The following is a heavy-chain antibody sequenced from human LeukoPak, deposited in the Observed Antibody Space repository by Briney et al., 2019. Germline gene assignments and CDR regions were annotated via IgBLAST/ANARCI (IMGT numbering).Heavy chain of an antibody. D-gene: IGHD2-2*01. V-gene: IGHV3-30-3*01. CDR1: GFTFSSYA. CDR3: ARDQSGVVVPAAYYYYGMDV. CDR2: ISYDGSNK. Sequence: QSGGSLRLSCAASGFTFSSYAMHWVRQAPGKGLEWVAVISYDGSNKYYADSVKGRFTISRDNSKNTLYLQMNSLRAEDTAVYYCARDQSGVVVPAAYYYYGMDVWGQGTTVTVSS. J-gene: IGHJ6*02.